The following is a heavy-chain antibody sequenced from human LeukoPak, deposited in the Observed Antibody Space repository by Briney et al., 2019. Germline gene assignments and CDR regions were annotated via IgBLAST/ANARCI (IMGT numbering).Heavy chain of an antibody. CDR2: IIPIFGTA. CDR3: ARGGKRGYSGYVFDY. V-gene: IGHV1-69*05. D-gene: IGHD5-12*01. Sequence: SVKVSCKASGGTFSSYAISWVRQAPGQGLEWMGRIIPIFGTANYAQKFQGRVTITTDESTSTAYMELSSLRSEDTAVYYCARGGKRGYSGYVFDYWGQGTLVTASS. J-gene: IGHJ4*02. CDR1: GGTFSSYA.